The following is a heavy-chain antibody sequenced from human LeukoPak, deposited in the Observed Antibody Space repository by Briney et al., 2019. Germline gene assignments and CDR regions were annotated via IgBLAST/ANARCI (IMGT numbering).Heavy chain of an antibody. Sequence: GGSLRLSWAASGFTFSSYSVNWVRQAPGKGLEWVSYISSSSSTIYYADSVKGRFTISRDNAKNSLYLQMNSLRVEDTAIYYCARGGALEYWGQGILVTVSS. V-gene: IGHV3-48*01. CDR3: ARGGALEY. CDR1: GFTFSSYS. D-gene: IGHD3-16*01. J-gene: IGHJ4*02. CDR2: ISSSSSTI.